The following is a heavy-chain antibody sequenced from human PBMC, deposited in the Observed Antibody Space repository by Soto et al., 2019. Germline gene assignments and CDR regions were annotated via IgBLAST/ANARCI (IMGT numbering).Heavy chain of an antibody. CDR3: ARTGSRGYSRSVADAFGI. J-gene: IGHJ3*02. CDR1: GVTFSSYA. Sequence: GASVKVSCKAPGVTFSSYAISWVRQAPVRGLEWMGGVIPIFGTANYAQKFQGRGTITADKSTSTAYMELSSLRSEETAVYYCARTGSRGYSRSVADAFGIWGQGAMVTVS. CDR2: VIPIFGTA. V-gene: IGHV1-69*06. D-gene: IGHD6-25*01.